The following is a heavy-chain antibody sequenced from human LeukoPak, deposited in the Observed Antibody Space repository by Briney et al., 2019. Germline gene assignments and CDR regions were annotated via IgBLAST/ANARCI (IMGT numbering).Heavy chain of an antibody. Sequence: SETLSLTCTASGTSISNYYWSWIRQPPGKGLEWIGHIYYSGSTDYNPSLKSRVTISADTSKNQFSLKLSSVTAADTAVYYCANLGSSGYWGQGTLVTVSS. CDR3: ANLGSSGY. CDR2: IYYSGST. D-gene: IGHD3-10*01. CDR1: GTSISNYY. J-gene: IGHJ4*02. V-gene: IGHV4-59*01.